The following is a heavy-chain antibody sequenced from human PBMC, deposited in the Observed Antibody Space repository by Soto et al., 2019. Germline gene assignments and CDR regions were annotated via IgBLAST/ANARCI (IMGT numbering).Heavy chain of an antibody. CDR2: IIPIFDTP. V-gene: IGHV1-69*06. CDR1: GGIFSSFT. CDR3: ATHGATTMARGAMKHYYYVMDV. J-gene: IGHJ6*02. D-gene: IGHD3-10*01. Sequence: QVQLVQSGAEAGKPGSSVKVSCRASGGIFSSFTISWVRQAPGQGLEWLGGIIPIFDTPTCAQNFQGRVTITADKSTNTVYMELSSLRSEDTAVYYCATHGATTMARGAMKHYYYVMDVWGQGTTVTVSS.